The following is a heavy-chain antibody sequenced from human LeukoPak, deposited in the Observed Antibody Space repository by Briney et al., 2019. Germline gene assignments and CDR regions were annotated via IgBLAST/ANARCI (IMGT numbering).Heavy chain of an antibody. CDR3: ARTDYYNVFFDY. CDR2: IYYSGST. J-gene: IGHJ4*02. Sequence: SQTLSLTCTVSGGSISSGDYYWSWTRQPPGKGLEWIGYIYYSGSTYYNPPLKSRFTISVDTSKDQFTLKLSSVTAADTAVYYCARTDYYNVFFDYWGQGTLVTVSS. D-gene: IGHD3-10*02. CDR1: GGSISSGDYY. V-gene: IGHV4-30-4*01.